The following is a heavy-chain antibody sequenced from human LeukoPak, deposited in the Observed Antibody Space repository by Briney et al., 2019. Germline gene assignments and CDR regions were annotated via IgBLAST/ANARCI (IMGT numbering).Heavy chain of an antibody. CDR1: GYSFTKYG. CDR3: ARDPSNSSGWRAWGDY. CDR2: ISTYNGDT. D-gene: IGHD6-25*01. J-gene: IGHJ4*02. Sequence: ASVKVSCKASGYSFTKYGINWVRQAPGQGLEWMGWISTYNGDTKYAQKFQGRVTITTDTSTSTAYMELRSLRSDDTAVYYCARDPSNSSGWRAWGDYWGEGILVTVSS. V-gene: IGHV1-18*01.